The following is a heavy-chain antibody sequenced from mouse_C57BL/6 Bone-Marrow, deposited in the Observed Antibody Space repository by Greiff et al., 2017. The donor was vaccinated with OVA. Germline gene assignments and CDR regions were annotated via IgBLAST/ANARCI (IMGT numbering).Heavy chain of an antibody. D-gene: IGHD1-1*01. J-gene: IGHJ1*03. CDR1: GYSFTSYY. CDR3: AGSSDWYFDV. Sequence: VKLMESGPELVKPGASVKISCKASGYSFTSYYIHWVKQRPGQGLEWIGWIYPGSGNTKYNEKFKGKATLTADTSSSTAYRQLSSLTSEDSAVYYCAGSSDWYFDVWGTGTTVTVSS. V-gene: IGHV1-66*01. CDR2: IYPGSGNT.